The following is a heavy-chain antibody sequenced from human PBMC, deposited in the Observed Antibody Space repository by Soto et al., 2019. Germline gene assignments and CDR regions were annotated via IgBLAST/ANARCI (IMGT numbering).Heavy chain of an antibody. J-gene: IGHJ4*02. CDR3: AKDIRSVSGWYLDY. D-gene: IGHD6-19*01. CDR1: GFTFDDYA. CDR2: ISWNSGSI. Sequence: GGSLRLSCAASGFTFDDYAMHWVRQAPGKGLEWVSGISWNSGSIGYADSVKGRFTISRDNAKNSLYLQMNSLRAEDTALYYCAKDIRSVSGWYLDYWGQGTLVTVSS. V-gene: IGHV3-9*01.